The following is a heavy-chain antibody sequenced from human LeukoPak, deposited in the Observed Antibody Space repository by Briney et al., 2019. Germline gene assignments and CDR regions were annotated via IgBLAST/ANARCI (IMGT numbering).Heavy chain of an antibody. CDR3: ARGRGWQLLWDGYYFDY. CDR1: GGSISSGDYY. Sequence: PSETLSLTCTVSGGSISSGDYYWRWIRQPPGKGLEWIEYIYYSGSTYYNPSLKSRVTISVYTSKNQFSLKLSSVTAADTAVYYCARGRGWQLLWDGYYFDYWGQGTLVTVSS. D-gene: IGHD2-15*01. V-gene: IGHV4-30-4*08. CDR2: IYYSGST. J-gene: IGHJ4*02.